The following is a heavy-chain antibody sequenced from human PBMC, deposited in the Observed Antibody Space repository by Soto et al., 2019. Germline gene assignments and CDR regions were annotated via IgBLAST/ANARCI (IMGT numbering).Heavy chain of an antibody. Sequence: ASGKVSCKASGYIFTNHAIHWVRQAPGQGLEWMGWINAGKGDTKYPQRFQGRVIITRDTSASTAYMELSSLRSEDTAVYYCARNILGGTTDYWG. V-gene: IGHV1-3*01. CDR3: ARNILGGTTDY. CDR2: INAGKGDT. CDR1: GYIFTNHA. J-gene: IGHJ4*01. D-gene: IGHD1-7*01.